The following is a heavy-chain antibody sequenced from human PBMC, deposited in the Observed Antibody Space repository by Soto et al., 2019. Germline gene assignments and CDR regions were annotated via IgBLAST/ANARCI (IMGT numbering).Heavy chain of an antibody. Sequence: EVQLVESGGGLVKPGGSLRLSCAASGFTFSNAWMSWVRQAPGKGLEWVGRIKSKTDGGTTDYAAPVKGRFTISRDDSKNTLYLQMNSLRAEDTAVYYCARGDHSLPTRYYGMDVWGQGTTVTVSS. CDR1: GFTFSNAW. V-gene: IGHV3-15*01. D-gene: IGHD5-18*01. J-gene: IGHJ6*02. CDR2: IKSKTDGGTT. CDR3: ARGDHSLPTRYYGMDV.